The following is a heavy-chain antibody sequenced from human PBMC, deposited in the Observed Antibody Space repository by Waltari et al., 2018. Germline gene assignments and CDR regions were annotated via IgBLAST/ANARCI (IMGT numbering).Heavy chain of an antibody. V-gene: IGHV4-39*07. Sequence: QLQLQESGPRLVKPSETLSLSCTVSGGPISSNPYYWVWIRQPPGKGLEWIGSIYYCGSTSYNPSLKSRVTIAVDPAKNQVSLKLTSVSAADTAVYYCARDVDMSFYYYMDVWGKGTTVTISS. CDR3: ARDVDMSFYYYMDV. D-gene: IGHD2-21*01. J-gene: IGHJ6*03. CDR2: IYYCGST. CDR1: GGPISSNPYY.